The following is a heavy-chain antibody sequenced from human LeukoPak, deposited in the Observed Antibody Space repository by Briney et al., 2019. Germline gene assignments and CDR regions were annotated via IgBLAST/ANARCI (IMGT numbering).Heavy chain of an antibody. Sequence: SETRSLTCTVSGGSISSYYWSWIRQPPGKGLEWIGYIYYSGSTNYNPSLKSRVTISVDTSKNQFSLKLSFVTAADTAVYYCAIQGSYFGAFDIWGQGTMVTVSS. V-gene: IGHV4-59*01. CDR1: GGSISSYY. D-gene: IGHD1-26*01. CDR3: AIQGSYFGAFDI. J-gene: IGHJ3*02. CDR2: IYYSGST.